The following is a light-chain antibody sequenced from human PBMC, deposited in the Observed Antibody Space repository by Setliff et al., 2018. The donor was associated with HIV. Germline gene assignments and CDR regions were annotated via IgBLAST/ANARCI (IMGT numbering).Light chain of an antibody. V-gene: IGLV2-11*01. Sequence: QSVLTQPRSVSGSPGQSVTIPCTGTSSDVGSYNYVTWYQQHPGKVPKLMIYDVTRRPSGVPDRFSGSRSGNTASLTISGLQAEDEADYYCCSYAGSSTFIFGGGTKVTVL. CDR2: DVT. J-gene: IGLJ2*01. CDR3: CSYAGSSTFI. CDR1: SSDVGSYNY.